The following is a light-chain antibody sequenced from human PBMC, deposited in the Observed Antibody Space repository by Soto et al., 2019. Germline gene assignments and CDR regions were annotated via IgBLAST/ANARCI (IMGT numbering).Light chain of an antibody. CDR2: EVT. CDR1: SSDVGAYNF. Sequence: QSVLTQPPSASGSPGQSVTISCTGTSSDVGAYNFVSWYQQHPGKAPKLMIYEVTNRPSGVSNRFSGSKSGNTASLTISGLQGEDESHYYCSSYTSDTTVLFGGGTKLTVL. V-gene: IGLV2-14*01. CDR3: SSYTSDTTVL. J-gene: IGLJ2*01.